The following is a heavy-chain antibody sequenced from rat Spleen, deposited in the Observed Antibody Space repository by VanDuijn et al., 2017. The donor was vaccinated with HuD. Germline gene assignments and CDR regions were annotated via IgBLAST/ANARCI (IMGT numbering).Heavy chain of an antibody. J-gene: IGHJ3*01. D-gene: IGHD1-10*01. V-gene: IGHV5S13*01. CDR3: TSRGSNYRNWFAN. CDR2: ISPSGVT. Sequence: EVQLVESGGGLVQPGRSLKLSCEASGFTFRNFDMAWVRQAPTKGLEWVASISPSGVTYYPDTVKGRFVISKDNAKNTGYLQMNNLRSEDTAIYYCTSRGSNYRNWFANWGQGTLVTVSS. CDR1: GFTFRNFD.